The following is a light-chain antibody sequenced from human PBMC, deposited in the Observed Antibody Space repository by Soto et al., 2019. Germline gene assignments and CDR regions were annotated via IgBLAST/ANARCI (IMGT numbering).Light chain of an antibody. CDR3: YSFVGSTTFSYV. CDR1: SSDVVTYNL. V-gene: IGLV2-23*03. CDR2: EGT. Sequence: QSVLTQPASVSGSPGQSISISCTGTSSDVVTYNLVSWYQQHPGKAPTVLIYEGTKRPSGVSNRFSGSKSGNTASLTISGLQTEDEADYYCYSFVGSTTFSYVFGPGTKVTVL. J-gene: IGLJ1*01.